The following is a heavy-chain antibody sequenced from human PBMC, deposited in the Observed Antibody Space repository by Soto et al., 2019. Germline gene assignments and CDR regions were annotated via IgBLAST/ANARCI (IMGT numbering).Heavy chain of an antibody. CDR2: IIPIFGTA. V-gene: IGHV1-69*01. CDR1: GGTFSSYA. D-gene: IGHD3-22*01. CDR3: ARGPRYHDSSGYPPVMYFDY. Sequence: QVQLVQSGAEVKKPGSSVKVSCKASGGTFSSYAISWVRQAPGQGLEWMGGIIPIFGTANYAQKFQGRVTITADESTSTAYMELSSLRSEDTAVYYCARGPRYHDSSGYPPVMYFDYWGQGTLVTVSS. J-gene: IGHJ4*02.